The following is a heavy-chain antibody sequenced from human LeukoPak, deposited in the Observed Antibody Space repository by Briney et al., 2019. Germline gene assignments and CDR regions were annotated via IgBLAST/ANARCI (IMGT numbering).Heavy chain of an antibody. D-gene: IGHD4-17*01. V-gene: IGHV3-9*01. CDR1: GFTVGDYA. Sequence: PGRSLRLSCAASGFTVGDYAMHWVRQAPGKGLEWVSGISWNRNNIGYADSVKGRFTISRDNAKNSLYLQMNSLRAEDTALYYCAKGNTASTYYGMDVWGQGTTVTVSS. CDR3: AKGNTASTYYGMDV. CDR2: ISWNRNNI. J-gene: IGHJ6*02.